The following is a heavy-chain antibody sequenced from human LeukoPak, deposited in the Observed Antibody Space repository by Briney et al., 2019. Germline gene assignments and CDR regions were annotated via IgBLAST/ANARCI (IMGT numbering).Heavy chain of an antibody. CDR1: GGSISSSSYY. CDR3: ARRLSGSYFDY. D-gene: IGHD1-26*01. V-gene: IGHV4-39*01. CDR2: IYYSGST. Sequence: SETLSLTCTVSGGSISSSSYYWGWIRQPPGKGLEWIGSIYYSGSTYYNPSLKSRVTISADTSKNQFSLKLSSVTAADTAVYYCARRLSGSYFDYWGQGTLVTVSS. J-gene: IGHJ4*02.